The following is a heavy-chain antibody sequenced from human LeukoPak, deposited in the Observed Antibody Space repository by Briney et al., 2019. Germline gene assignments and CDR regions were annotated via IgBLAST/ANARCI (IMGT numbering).Heavy chain of an antibody. CDR2: ISSSSSYI. J-gene: IGHJ4*02. CDR3: ARVQRLPITIFNPSIDQ. Sequence: GGSLRLSCAASGFTFSSYSMNWVRQAPGKGLEWVSSISSSSSYIYYADSVKGRFTISRDNAKNSLYLQMNSLRAEDTAVYYCARVQRLPITIFNPSIDQWGQGTLVTVSS. V-gene: IGHV3-21*01. CDR1: GFTFSSYS. D-gene: IGHD3-3*01.